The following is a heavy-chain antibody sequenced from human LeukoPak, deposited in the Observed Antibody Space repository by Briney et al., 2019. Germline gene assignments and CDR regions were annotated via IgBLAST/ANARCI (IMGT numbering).Heavy chain of an antibody. J-gene: IGHJ5*02. Sequence: GASVKVSCKASGYTFTSYAMNWVRQAPGQGLEWMGWINAGNGNTKYSQKFQGRVTITRDTSASTAYMELSSLRSEDTAVYYCARVWTPYARSIWFDPWGQGTLVTVSS. CDR2: INAGNGNT. V-gene: IGHV1-3*01. CDR1: GYTFTSYA. CDR3: ARVWTPYARSIWFDP. D-gene: IGHD2-8*01.